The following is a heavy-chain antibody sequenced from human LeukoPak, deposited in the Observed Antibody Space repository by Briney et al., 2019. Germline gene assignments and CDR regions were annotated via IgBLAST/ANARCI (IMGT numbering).Heavy chain of an antibody. D-gene: IGHD3-9*01. CDR1: GFTFSSYW. Sequence: GGSLRLSCAASGFTFSSYWMHWVRQAPGKGLVWVSRIISDGSRTTYADPVKGRFTISRDNAKNTLYLQMNSLRAEDTAVYYCARDILTYNWFDPWGQGTPVTVSS. J-gene: IGHJ5*02. CDR2: IISDGSRT. CDR3: ARDILTYNWFDP. V-gene: IGHV3-74*01.